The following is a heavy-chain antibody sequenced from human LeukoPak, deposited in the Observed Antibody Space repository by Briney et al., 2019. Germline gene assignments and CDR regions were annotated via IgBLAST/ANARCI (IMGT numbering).Heavy chain of an antibody. CDR2: ISSSSTYI. CDR3: VRENHGSFDY. CDR1: GFSFSTYY. J-gene: IGHJ4*02. V-gene: IGHV3-21*01. Sequence: GGSLRLSCAASGFSFSTYYVNWVRQAPGKGLEWVSCISSSSTYIFYADSVRGRFAISRDDAKNSLYLQMNSLRADDTAVYYCVRENHGSFDYWGQGSLVTVSS. D-gene: IGHD1-14*01.